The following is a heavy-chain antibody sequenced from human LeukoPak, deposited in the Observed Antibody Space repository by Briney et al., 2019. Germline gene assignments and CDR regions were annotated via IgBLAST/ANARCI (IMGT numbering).Heavy chain of an antibody. CDR3: ARDGLNTMVRAKIHYNYMDV. V-gene: IGHV4-4*02. CDR2: IHHSGSR. Sequence: SETLSLTCAVSGVSISRNLWWTWVRQPPGKGLEWIAEIHHSGSRKYNPSLKSRVSISLDTSRNQFSLKLNSVTAADTAVYYCARDGLNTMVRAKIHYNYMDVWGKGTTVSISS. J-gene: IGHJ6*03. CDR1: GVSISRNLW. D-gene: IGHD3-10*01.